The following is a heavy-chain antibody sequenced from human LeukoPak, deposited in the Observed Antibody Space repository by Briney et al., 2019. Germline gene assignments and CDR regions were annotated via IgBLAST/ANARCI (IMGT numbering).Heavy chain of an antibody. D-gene: IGHD1/OR15-1a*01. J-gene: IGHJ4*02. Sequence: ASVKVSCKASGGTFSSYAISWVRQAPGQGLEWMGGIIPIFGTANYAQKFQGRVTITADKSTSTAYMELSSLRSEDTAVYYCATRYNWNTGQLDYWGQGTLVTVSS. CDR1: GGTFSSYA. V-gene: IGHV1-69*06. CDR2: IIPIFGTA. CDR3: ATRYNWNTGQLDY.